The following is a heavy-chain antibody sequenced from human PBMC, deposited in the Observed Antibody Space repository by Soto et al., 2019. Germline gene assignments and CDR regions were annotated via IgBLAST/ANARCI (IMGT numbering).Heavy chain of an antibody. CDR2: IIPIFGTA. D-gene: IGHD3-22*01. Sequence: SVKVSCKASGGTFSSYAISWVRQAPGQGLEWMGGIIPIFGTANYAQKFQGRVTITADESTSTAYMELSSLRSEDTAVYYCARAIYYDSSGYYQHYFDYWGQGTLVTVSS. V-gene: IGHV1-69*13. J-gene: IGHJ4*02. CDR1: GGTFSSYA. CDR3: ARAIYYDSSGYYQHYFDY.